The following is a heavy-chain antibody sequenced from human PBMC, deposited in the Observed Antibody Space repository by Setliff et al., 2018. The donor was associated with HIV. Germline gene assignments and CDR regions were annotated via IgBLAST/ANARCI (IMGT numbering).Heavy chain of an antibody. CDR1: GYTFTGYY. D-gene: IGHD3-22*01. V-gene: IGHV1-2*06. CDR2: INPNSGDT. Sequence: ASVKVSCKASGYTFTGYYINWVRRAPGQGLEWMGRINPNSGDTNYTQSFQGRVTMTRDRSINTAYMELSSLKSDDTAVYYCARGADHFDTSGYYSFFDPWGQGTLVTVSS. CDR3: ARGADHFDTSGYYSFFDP. J-gene: IGHJ5*02.